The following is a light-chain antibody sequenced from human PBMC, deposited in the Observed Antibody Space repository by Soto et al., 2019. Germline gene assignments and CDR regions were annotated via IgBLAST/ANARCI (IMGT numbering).Light chain of an antibody. CDR3: SSYARTSNYV. V-gene: IGLV2-14*01. CDR1: SNDIGAYNY. J-gene: IGLJ1*01. CDR2: EVT. Sequence: QSVLTQPASVSGSPGQSITISCTGTSNDIGAYNYVSWYQQHPGKAPKLMIYEVTERPSGVSNRFSGSKSDITASLTISGLQAEDEAHYYCSSYARTSNYVFGNATKVTV.